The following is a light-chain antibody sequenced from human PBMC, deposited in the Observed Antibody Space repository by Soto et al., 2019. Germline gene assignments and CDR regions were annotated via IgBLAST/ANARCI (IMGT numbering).Light chain of an antibody. CDR1: QSVSSSSY. J-gene: IGKJ2*01. CDR3: RQYGSSPSYT. V-gene: IGKV3-20*01. Sequence: EIVLTQSPGTLSLSPGERATLSCRASQSVSSSSYLAWYQQKPGQAPRLLIYGASSRATGIPDRFSGSGSATDFALTISRLEPEDLAGYYCRQYGSSPSYTFGQGTKLEIK. CDR2: GAS.